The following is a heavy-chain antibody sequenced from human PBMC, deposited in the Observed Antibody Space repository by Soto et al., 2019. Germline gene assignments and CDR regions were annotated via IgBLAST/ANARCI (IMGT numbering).Heavy chain of an antibody. D-gene: IGHD3-10*01. CDR1: GFSLTTLGMS. J-gene: IGHJ4*02. V-gene: IGHV2-70*20. CDR2: ISWEDDK. Sequence: SGPTLVNPTQTLTLTCSFSGFSLTTLGMSVSWVRQHPGKALEWLALISWEDDKYYRPSLETRLTISKDTSKNRVLLTMTKLDPADTATYYCVRGEVPSTMVMFFDYWGEGALVTVSS. CDR3: VRGEVPSTMVMFFDY.